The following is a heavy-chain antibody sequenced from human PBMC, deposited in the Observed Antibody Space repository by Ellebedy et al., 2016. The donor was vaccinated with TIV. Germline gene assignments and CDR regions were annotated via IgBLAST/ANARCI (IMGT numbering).Heavy chain of an antibody. CDR1: GDSINSDNF. Sequence: MPSETLSLTCGVSGDSINSDNFWSWVRQSPGRGLEWIGEVYHTGHTNYNPSLRSRVTISVDKSKSQFSLRLTSVIAADTAVYYCARDWTRGGGYFPSWFDPWGQGTLVTVSS. CDR2: VYHTGHT. D-gene: IGHD2/OR15-2a*01. J-gene: IGHJ5*02. V-gene: IGHV4-4*02. CDR3: ARDWTRGGGYFPSWFDP.